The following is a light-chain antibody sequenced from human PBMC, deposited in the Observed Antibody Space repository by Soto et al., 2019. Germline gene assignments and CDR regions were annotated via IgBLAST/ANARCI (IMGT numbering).Light chain of an antibody. J-gene: IGKJ1*01. CDR1: QSLLHSNGYNS. Sequence: DIVMTQSPLSLPVTPGEPASIPCRSSQSLLHSNGYNSLDWYLQKPGQSPQLLIYLGSNRASGVPDRFSGSGSGTDFTLKISRVEAEDVGVYYCMQALQSPRTLGQGTKVDIK. V-gene: IGKV2-28*01. CDR2: LGS. CDR3: MQALQSPRT.